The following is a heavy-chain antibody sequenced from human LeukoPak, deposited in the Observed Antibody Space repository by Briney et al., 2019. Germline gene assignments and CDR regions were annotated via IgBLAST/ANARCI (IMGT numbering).Heavy chain of an antibody. V-gene: IGHV4-30-2*01. Sequence: SETLSLTCAVSGGSISSGGYSRSWIRQPPGKGLEWIGYIYHSGSTYYNPSLKSRVTISVDRSKNQFSLKLSSVTAADTAVYYCARGAPGSFGGVIEPRYYFDYWGQGTLVTVSS. CDR3: ARGAPGSFGGVIEPRYYFDY. CDR2: IYHSGST. D-gene: IGHD3-16*02. CDR1: GGSISSGGYS. J-gene: IGHJ4*02.